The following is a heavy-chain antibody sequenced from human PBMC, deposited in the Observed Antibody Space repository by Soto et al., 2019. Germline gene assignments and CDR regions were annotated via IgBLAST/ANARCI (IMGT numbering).Heavy chain of an antibody. D-gene: IGHD2-21*01. J-gene: IGHJ3*02. CDR1: GGSISSSSYY. CDR2: IYYSGRT. CDR3: ARLEEAYTGRRDAFDI. Sequence: ETLSPTCTVYGGSISSSSYYWGWIRQPPGKGRECGGSIYYSGRTYYNPSLKRRVNISVATSTNQFPLKLSSVTAADTAVYYCARLEEAYTGRRDAFDILGQGTMVTVSS. V-gene: IGHV4-39*01.